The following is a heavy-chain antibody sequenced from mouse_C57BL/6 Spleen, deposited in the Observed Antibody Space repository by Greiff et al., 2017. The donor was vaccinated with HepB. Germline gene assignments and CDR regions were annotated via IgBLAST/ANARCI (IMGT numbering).Heavy chain of an antibody. V-gene: IGHV1-82*01. D-gene: IGHD1-1*01. J-gene: IGHJ1*03. CDR3: ARGYYGSSYEWYFDV. CDR2: IYPGDGDT. Sequence: QVTLKVSGPELVKPGASVKISCKASGYAFSSSWMNWVKQRPGKGLEWIGRIYPGDGDTNYNGKFKGKATLTADKSSSTAYMQLSSLTSEDSAVYFCARGYYGSSYEWYFDVWGTGTTVTVSS. CDR1: GYAFSSSW.